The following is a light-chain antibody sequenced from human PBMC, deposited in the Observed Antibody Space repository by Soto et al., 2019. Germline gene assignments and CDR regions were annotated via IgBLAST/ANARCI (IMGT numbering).Light chain of an antibody. CDR2: GAS. Sequence: EIVMTQSPATLSLSPGERATLSCRASQSVSSNLAWYEQKPGQAPRLLIYGASTRAAGIPARFSGSGSGTDFTLTISILPSDDFAPYYYQHYNYSPTFGQGTKVQIK. J-gene: IGKJ1*01. CDR3: QHYNYSPT. CDR1: QSVSSN. V-gene: IGKV3D-15*02.